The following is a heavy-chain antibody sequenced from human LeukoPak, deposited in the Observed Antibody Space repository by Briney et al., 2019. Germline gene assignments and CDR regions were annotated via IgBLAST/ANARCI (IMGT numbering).Heavy chain of an antibody. CDR2: ISYDGSNK. V-gene: IGHV3-30*18. Sequence: GGSLRLSCAASGFTFSSYGMHWVRQAPGKGLEWVAVISYDGSNKYYADSVKGRFTISRDNSKNTLYLQMNSLRAEDTAVYYCAKELVGGYDFDYWGQGTLVTVSS. CDR3: AKELVGGYDFDY. CDR1: GFTFSSYG. D-gene: IGHD5-12*01. J-gene: IGHJ4*02.